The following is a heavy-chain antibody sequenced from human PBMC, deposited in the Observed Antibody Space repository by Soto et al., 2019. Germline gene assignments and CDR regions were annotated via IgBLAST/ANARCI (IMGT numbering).Heavy chain of an antibody. J-gene: IGHJ4*02. Sequence: GGSLRLSCAASGFTFISYWMSWVLQAPWKGLEWVANIKQDGSEKYYVDSVKGRFTISRDNAKNSLYLQMNSLRAEDTAVYYCAGYCSGGSRYLYWGQGTLVTVPS. CDR1: GFTFISYW. CDR2: IKQDGSEK. CDR3: AGYCSGGSRYLY. V-gene: IGHV3-7*01. D-gene: IGHD2-15*01.